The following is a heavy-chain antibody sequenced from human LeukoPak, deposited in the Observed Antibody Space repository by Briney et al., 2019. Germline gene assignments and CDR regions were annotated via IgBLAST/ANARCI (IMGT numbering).Heavy chain of an antibody. CDR1: GFTFSDYY. CDR3: AYTAMVYPPNPDY. J-gene: IGHJ4*02. V-gene: IGHV3-11*04. D-gene: IGHD5-18*01. CDR2: ISSSGSTI. Sequence: GGSLRLSCAASGFTFSDYYMSWIRQAPGKGLEWVSYISSSGSTIYYADSVKGRFTIPRDNAKNSLYLQMNGLRAEDTTVYYCAYTAMVYPPNPDYWGQGTLVTVSS.